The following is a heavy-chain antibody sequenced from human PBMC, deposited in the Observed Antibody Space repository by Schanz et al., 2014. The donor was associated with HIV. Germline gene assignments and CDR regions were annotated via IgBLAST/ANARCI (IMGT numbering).Heavy chain of an antibody. J-gene: IGHJ5*01. V-gene: IGHV3-30*03. Sequence: QVQLVESGGGVVQPGRSLRLSCAASGFTFNNYGIHWVRQAPGKGLEWMGVISYDGRNKYYADSVKGRFTTSRDNAKNSLYLQMNTLRADDTAVYYCARDKSNLGMDSWGQGTLVTVSS. CDR2: ISYDGRNK. CDR3: ARDKSNLGMDS. CDR1: GFTFNNYG.